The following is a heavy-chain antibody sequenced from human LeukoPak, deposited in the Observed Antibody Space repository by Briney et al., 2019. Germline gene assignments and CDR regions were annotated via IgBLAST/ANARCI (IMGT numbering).Heavy chain of an antibody. CDR2: INHSGST. CDR3: ARGYSGYDPLDY. CDR1: GGSFSGYY. D-gene: IGHD5-12*01. Sequence: SETLSLTCPVYGGSFSGYYWSWIRQPPGKGLEWIGEINHSGSTNYNPSLKSRVTISLDTSENQFSLKLSSVTAADTAVYYCARGYSGYDPLDYWGQGTLVTVSS. J-gene: IGHJ4*02. V-gene: IGHV4-34*01.